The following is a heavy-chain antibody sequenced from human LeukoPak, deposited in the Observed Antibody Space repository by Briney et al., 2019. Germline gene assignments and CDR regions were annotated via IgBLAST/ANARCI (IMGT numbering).Heavy chain of an antibody. D-gene: IGHD3-22*01. Sequence: SQTLSLTCTVSGGSISSGGYYWSWIRQHPGKGLEWIGYIYYSGSTYYNPSLKSRVTISVDTSKNQFSLKLSSVTAADTAVYYCARGRGYYDSSGYYYASRSGGIFDYWGQGTLVTVSS. CDR2: IYYSGST. V-gene: IGHV4-31*03. CDR1: GGSISSGGYY. CDR3: ARGRGYYDSSGYYYASRSGGIFDY. J-gene: IGHJ4*02.